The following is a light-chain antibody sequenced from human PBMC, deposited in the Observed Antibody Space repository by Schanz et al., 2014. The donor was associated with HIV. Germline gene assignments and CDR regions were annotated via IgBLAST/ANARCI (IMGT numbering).Light chain of an antibody. Sequence: QSVLTQPASVSGSPGQSITISCTGTSSDIGTFNYVSWYQQHPGKAPKLIIYDVSNRPSGVSNRFSGSKSGNTASLTISGLQAEDEADYYCSSYTSSNTPWMFGGGTKLT. J-gene: IGLJ3*02. CDR2: DVS. CDR1: SSDIGTFNY. V-gene: IGLV2-14*03. CDR3: SSYTSSNTPWM.